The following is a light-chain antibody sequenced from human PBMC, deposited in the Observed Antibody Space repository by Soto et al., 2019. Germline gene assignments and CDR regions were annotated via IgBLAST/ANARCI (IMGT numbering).Light chain of an antibody. V-gene: IGKV3-15*01. CDR1: ESASQT. CDR3: QQYKDWPLT. CDR2: GAS. J-gene: IGKJ5*01. Sequence: EIVMTQSPDSLSVTPGERVTLSCRASESASQTLAWYQQKPGQAPRLLIYGASTRATGTPDRLSGSGSRREFTLTISSLQSEDFGIYYCQQYKDWPLTFGQGTRLEIK.